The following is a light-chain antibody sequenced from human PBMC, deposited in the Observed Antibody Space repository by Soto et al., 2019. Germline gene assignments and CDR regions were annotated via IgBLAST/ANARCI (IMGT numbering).Light chain of an antibody. CDR2: DAS. Sequence: DIQMTQSPSTLSASVGDRVTIACRASQSLTRWLAWYQQKPGKAPRLLIFDASTLESGVPSRFSGSGYGTEFTLTINSLQPEDVATYYCQKYDSAPLTFGGGTKVDIK. CDR3: QKYDSAPLT. J-gene: IGKJ4*01. V-gene: IGKV1-5*01. CDR1: QSLTRW.